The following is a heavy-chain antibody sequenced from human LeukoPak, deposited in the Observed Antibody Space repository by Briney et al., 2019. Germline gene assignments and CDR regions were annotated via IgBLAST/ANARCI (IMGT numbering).Heavy chain of an antibody. CDR2: ITGSGGST. D-gene: IGHD2-2*01. CDR1: GFTFSSYS. J-gene: IGHJ4*02. V-gene: IGHV3-23*01. CDR3: AKVRSTSRVIDY. Sequence: GGSLRLSCAASGFTFSSYSMNWVRQAPGKGLEWVSSITGSGGSTYYADSVKGRFTISRDNSKNRLYLQMNSLRAEDTAVYYCAKVRSTSRVIDYWGQGTLVTVSS.